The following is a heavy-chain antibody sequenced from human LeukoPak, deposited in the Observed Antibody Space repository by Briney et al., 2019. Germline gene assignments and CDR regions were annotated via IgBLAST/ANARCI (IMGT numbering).Heavy chain of an antibody. CDR3: ARGVGATTTPPDFDI. CDR2: ISSSSSTI. CDR1: GFTFSSYS. J-gene: IGHJ3*02. Sequence: GGSLRLSCAASGFTFSSYSMNWVRQAPGKGLEWVSYISSSSSTIYYADSVKGRFTISRDNAKNSLYLQMNSLRAGDTAVYYCARGVGATTTPPDFDIWGQGTMVTVSS. V-gene: IGHV3-48*04. D-gene: IGHD1-26*01.